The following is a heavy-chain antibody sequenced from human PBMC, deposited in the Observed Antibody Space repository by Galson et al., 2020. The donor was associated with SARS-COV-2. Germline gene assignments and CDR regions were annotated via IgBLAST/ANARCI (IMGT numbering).Heavy chain of an antibody. CDR3: ARDLYYFDSTGYVRGYYSYYGMDV. V-gene: IGHV3-33*01. J-gene: IGHJ6*02. D-gene: IGHD3-22*01. CDR1: GFTFSSYG. CDR2: IWYDGSHK. Sequence: GGSLRLSCAASGFTFSSYGVHWVRQAPGKGLEWVALIWYDGSHKYYADSVKGRFTISRDNSNNTLFLQMNSLRAEDTAVYYCARDLYYFDSTGYVRGYYSYYGMDVWGQGTTVTVSS.